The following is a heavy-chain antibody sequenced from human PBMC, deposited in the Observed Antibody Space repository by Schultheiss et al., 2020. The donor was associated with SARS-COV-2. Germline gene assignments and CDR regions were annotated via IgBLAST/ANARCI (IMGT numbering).Heavy chain of an antibody. D-gene: IGHD6-13*01. CDR1: GGSFSGYY. V-gene: IGHV4-59*01. CDR3: AREAYSREIDY. CDR2: IYYSGST. J-gene: IGHJ4*02. Sequence: SETLSLTCAVYGGSFSGYYWSWIRQPPGKGLEWIGYIYYSGSTNYNPSLKSRVTISVDTSKNQFSLKLSSVTAADTAVYYCAREAYSREIDYWGQGTLVTVSS.